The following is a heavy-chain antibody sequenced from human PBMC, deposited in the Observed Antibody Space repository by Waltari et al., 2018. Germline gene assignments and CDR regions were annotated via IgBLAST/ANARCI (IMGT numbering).Heavy chain of an antibody. CDR3: ARDPYSITIFGVVTNWFDP. CDR2: FIPIFGTA. Sequence: QVQLVQSGAEVKKPGSSVKVSCKASGGTFSSYAISWVRQAPGQGLEWMGGFIPIFGTANYAQKFQGRVTITADESTSTAYMELSSLRSEDTAVYYCARDPYSITIFGVVTNWFDPWGQGTLVTVSS. D-gene: IGHD3-3*01. J-gene: IGHJ5*02. CDR1: GGTFSSYA. V-gene: IGHV1-69*01.